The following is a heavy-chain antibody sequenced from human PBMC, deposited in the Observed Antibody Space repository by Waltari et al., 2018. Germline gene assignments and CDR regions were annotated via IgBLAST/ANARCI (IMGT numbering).Heavy chain of an antibody. CDR1: GFTLTRYW. D-gene: IGHD2-2*01. V-gene: IGHV3-74*01. CDR2: ISGDGSLT. J-gene: IGHJ5*02. CDR3: ALRYCTTTSCYGGGFDP. Sequence: EVQLVESGGGLVQPGGSLRLSCAASGFTLTRYWMHWVRQAPGKGLVWASGISGDGSLTTYADSVKGRFPVSRDNARNAMYMEMNSLRGEDTAVYYCALRYCTTTSCYGGGFDPWGQGTLVTVSS.